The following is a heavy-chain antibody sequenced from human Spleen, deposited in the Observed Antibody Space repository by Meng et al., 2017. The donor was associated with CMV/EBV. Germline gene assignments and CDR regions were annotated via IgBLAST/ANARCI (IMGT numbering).Heavy chain of an antibody. CDR1: GFTFSSSA. D-gene: IGHD2-15*01. J-gene: IGHJ4*02. Sequence: GGSLRLSCAASGFTFSSSATYWVRQAPGKGLEWVALIWYDGINKNYADSVKGRFTISRDNSKNTLYLQMNSLRAEDTAVYYCAKELHLGYCSGGSCYGPDYWGQGTLVTVSS. V-gene: IGHV3-33*06. CDR2: IWYDGINK. CDR3: AKELHLGYCSGGSCYGPDY.